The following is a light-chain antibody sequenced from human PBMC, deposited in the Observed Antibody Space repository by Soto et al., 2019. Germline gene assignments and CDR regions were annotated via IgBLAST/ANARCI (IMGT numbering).Light chain of an antibody. J-gene: IGKJ1*01. V-gene: IGKV3-11*01. CDR3: QQRSNWPPTWT. Sequence: EIVLTQSPATLSLSPEERATLFCRASQSIGGFLAWYQQRPGQAPRLLIYEASNRPTGIPARFSGSGSGTDFTLTISSLEPEDFAVYYCQQRSNWPPTWTFGQGTKVDIK. CDR1: QSIGGF. CDR2: EAS.